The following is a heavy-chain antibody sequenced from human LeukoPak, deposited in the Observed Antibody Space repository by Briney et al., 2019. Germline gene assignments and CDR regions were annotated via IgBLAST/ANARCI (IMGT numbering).Heavy chain of an antibody. V-gene: IGHV3-48*01. D-gene: IGHD2-15*01. Sequence: GGSLRLSCAASGFTFTTYTMNLVRQAPGRGLEWVSYIRSSGSSIFYADSVKGRFTVSRDNAKNSLYLQMNSLRAEDTALYYCARDSGNGGSIDYWGQGTLVTVSS. CDR1: GFTFTTYT. CDR3: ARDSGNGGSIDY. J-gene: IGHJ4*02. CDR2: IRSSGSSI.